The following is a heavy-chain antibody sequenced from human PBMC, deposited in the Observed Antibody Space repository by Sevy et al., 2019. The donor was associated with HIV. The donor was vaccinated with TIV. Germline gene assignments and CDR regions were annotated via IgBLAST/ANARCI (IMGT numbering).Heavy chain of an antibody. J-gene: IGHJ4*02. D-gene: IGHD2-2*01. Sequence: GGSLRLSCAASGFTFSNYVMNWVRQAPGKGLEWVSVISHDGGTFTYYADSVRGRFTISRDDSKDTVYLEMNGLRAEDTALYYCVRRFLPSGPPALDFWGQGTLVTVSS. CDR2: ISHDGGTFT. V-gene: IGHV3-23*01. CDR3: VRRFLPSGPPALDF. CDR1: GFTFSNYV.